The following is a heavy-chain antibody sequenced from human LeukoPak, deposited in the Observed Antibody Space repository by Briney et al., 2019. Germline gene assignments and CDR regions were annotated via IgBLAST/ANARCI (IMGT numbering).Heavy chain of an antibody. J-gene: IGHJ4*02. CDR3: AKRGVVIRVVLVGFHKEAYYFDS. V-gene: IGHV3-23*01. CDR2: ISGSGGKT. D-gene: IGHD3-10*01. CDR1: GFRFDDYG. Sequence: GGSLRLSCAASGFRFDDYGMSWVRHVPGKGLEWVAGISGSGGKTNYAYSVKGRFTISRDSPKNTLYLQMNSLRDEDTAVYFCAKRGVVIRVVLVGFHKEAYYFDSWGQGALVTVSS.